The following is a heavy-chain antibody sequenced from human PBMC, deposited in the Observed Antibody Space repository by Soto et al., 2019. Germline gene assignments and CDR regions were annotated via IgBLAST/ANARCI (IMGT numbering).Heavy chain of an antibody. D-gene: IGHD6-19*01. J-gene: IGHJ4*02. CDR2: IFYSGST. V-gene: IGHV4-59*08. CDR1: EGNSGDYY. Sequence: VSEGNSGDYYGSWIRKNPGKGLEWIGYIFYSGSTKYNPSLRSRVTISIDTSKKQFSLNLSSVTAADTAVYYCARKQLQSSGWYSDYWGQGTLVTVSS. CDR3: ARKQLQSSGWYSDY.